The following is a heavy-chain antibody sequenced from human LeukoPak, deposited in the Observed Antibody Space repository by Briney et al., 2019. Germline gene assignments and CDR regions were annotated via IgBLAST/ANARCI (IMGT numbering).Heavy chain of an antibody. Sequence: ASVKVSCKASVYIFTDYAIHWLRQAPGQRPEWMGWKNTGNGNTKYSQKFQGRITLIRDTSAATAYMELSSLRHDDLAVFYCARGRGTSGTNRDFYYYYYMDVWGKGTTVTVSS. CDR2: KNTGNGNT. V-gene: IGHV1-3*04. J-gene: IGHJ6*03. D-gene: IGHD2-2*01. CDR3: ARGRGTSGTNRDFYYYYYMDV. CDR1: VYIFTDYA.